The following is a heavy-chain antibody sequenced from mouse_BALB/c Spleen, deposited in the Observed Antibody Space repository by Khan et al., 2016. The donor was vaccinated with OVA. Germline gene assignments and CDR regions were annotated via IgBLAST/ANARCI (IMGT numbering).Heavy chain of an antibody. Sequence: EVQLQESGPGLVKPSQSLSLTCTVTGYSITSGYGWNWLRPFPGNKLEWMGYISYSGSTNYNPSLKSRISITRDTSKNQFFLQLNSVTTEDTATYYCARTARIKYWGQGTTLTVSS. D-gene: IGHD1-2*01. CDR1: GYSITSGYG. V-gene: IGHV3-2*02. J-gene: IGHJ2*01. CDR2: ISYSGST. CDR3: ARTARIKY.